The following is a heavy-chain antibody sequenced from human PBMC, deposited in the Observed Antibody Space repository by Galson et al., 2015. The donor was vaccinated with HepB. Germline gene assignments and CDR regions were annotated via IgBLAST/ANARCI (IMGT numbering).Heavy chain of an antibody. CDR2: INHSGNT. D-gene: IGHD3-16*01. CDR3: ARVGGVRPHSNWFDP. V-gene: IGHV4-34*01. CDR1: GESFTDYY. J-gene: IGHJ5*02. Sequence: ETLSLTCAVFGESFTDYYWSWIRQPPGRGLEGIGEINHSGNTNYNPSLKSRVTISIDRSKNQFSVRLSSVTAADTAVYYCARVGGVRPHSNWFDPWGQGILVTVSS.